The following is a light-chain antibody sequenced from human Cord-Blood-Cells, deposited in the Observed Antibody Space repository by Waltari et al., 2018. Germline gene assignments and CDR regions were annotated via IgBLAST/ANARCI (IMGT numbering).Light chain of an antibody. CDR1: SSDVGGFNY. Sequence: QSALTQPRSVSGSPGQSVTISCTGPSSDVGGFNYASWYQQHPGKAPKLMIYDVSKRPSGVPDRFSGSKSGNTASLTISGLQAEDEADYYCCSYAGSYTWVFGGGTKLTV. CDR3: CSYAGSYTWV. J-gene: IGLJ3*02. V-gene: IGLV2-11*01. CDR2: DVS.